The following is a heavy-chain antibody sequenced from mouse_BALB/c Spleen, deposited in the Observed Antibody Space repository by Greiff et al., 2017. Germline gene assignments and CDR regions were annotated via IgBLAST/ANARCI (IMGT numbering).Heavy chain of an antibody. CDR1: GYTFSSYW. CDR3: ARRHYYGFYPMDY. CDR2: ILPGSGST. Sequence: QVQLQQSGAELMKPGASVKISCKATGYTFSSYWIEWVKQRPGHGLEWIGEILPGSGSTNYNEKFKGKATFTADTSSNTAYMQLSSLTSEDSAVYYCARRHYYGFYPMDYWVKEPQSPSPQ. V-gene: IGHV1-9*01. J-gene: IGHJ4*01. D-gene: IGHD1-2*01.